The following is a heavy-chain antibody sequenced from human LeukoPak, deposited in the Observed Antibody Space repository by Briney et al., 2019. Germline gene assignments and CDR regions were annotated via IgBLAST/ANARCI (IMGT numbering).Heavy chain of an antibody. D-gene: IGHD3-16*02. V-gene: IGHV4-30-2*01. CDR1: GGSISSGGYY. Sequence: SETLSLTCTVSGGSISSGGYYWSWIRQPPGKGLEWIGYIYHSGSTYYNPSLKSRVTISVDRSKNQFSLKLSSVTAADTAVYYCARETDFIRLGELSFRHFDYWGQGTLVTVSS. CDR2: IYHSGST. J-gene: IGHJ4*02. CDR3: ARETDFIRLGELSFRHFDY.